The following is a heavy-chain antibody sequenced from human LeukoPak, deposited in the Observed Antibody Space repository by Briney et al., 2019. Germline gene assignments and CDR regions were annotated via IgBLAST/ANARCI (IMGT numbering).Heavy chain of an antibody. V-gene: IGHV2-5*02. D-gene: IGHD3-10*02. J-gene: IGHJ4*02. CDR3: SRAKRIDVQNTPYYFDF. CDR1: GFSVNTDGMS. CDR2: IYWDDDK. Sequence: SGPTLVKPTQTLTLTCSFSGFSVNTDGMSVGRVRQPSGKALEWLAIIYWDDDKSYSSSLKERLTIRKDASKTQVVLTMTNMDPVDSATYFCSRAKRIDVQNTPYYFDFWGQGILVTVSS.